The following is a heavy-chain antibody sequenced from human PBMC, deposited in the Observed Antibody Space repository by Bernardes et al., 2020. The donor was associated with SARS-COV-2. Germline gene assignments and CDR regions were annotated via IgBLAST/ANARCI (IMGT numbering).Heavy chain of an antibody. CDR3: GKGLGWTDLFLDP. Sequence: GGSLRLSCAASGFTFHSYAMSWVRQAPGKGLEWISTITGSGGNTYYAGSLQGRFTVSRDNSRNTLYLDISNLRVEDTAMYYCGKGLGWTDLFLDPWCQGTLLTVSS. CDR1: GFTFHSYA. J-gene: IGHJ5*02. D-gene: IGHD3-16*01. V-gene: IGHV3-23*01. CDR2: ITGSGGNT.